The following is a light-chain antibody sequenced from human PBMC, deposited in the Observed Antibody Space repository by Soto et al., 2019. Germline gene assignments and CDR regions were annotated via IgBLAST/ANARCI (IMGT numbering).Light chain of an antibody. V-gene: IGLV2-14*01. CDR1: SSDVGGYKY. Sequence: QSALTQPASVSGSPGQSSTISCTGTSSDVGGYKYVSWYQQHPGKAPKLIIYEVSDRPSGVSNRFSGSKSGNTASLTISGLQAEDEGDYYCSSYTSSSTWVFGGGTKVTVL. CDR3: SSYTSSSTWV. CDR2: EVS. J-gene: IGLJ3*02.